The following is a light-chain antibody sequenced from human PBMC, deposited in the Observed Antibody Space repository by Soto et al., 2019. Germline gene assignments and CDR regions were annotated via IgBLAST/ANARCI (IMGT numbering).Light chain of an antibody. V-gene: IGLV2-14*02. J-gene: IGLJ3*02. Sequence: QSALTQPASVSGSPGQSITISCSGTSSNIGGYNVVSWYQQHPGKAPKVIIYEAIKRPSGVSNRFSGSKSGTSASLAITALQAEDEADYYRQSYDSSLSGSWVFGGGTKLTVL. CDR1: SSNIGGYNV. CDR2: EAI. CDR3: QSYDSSLSGSWV.